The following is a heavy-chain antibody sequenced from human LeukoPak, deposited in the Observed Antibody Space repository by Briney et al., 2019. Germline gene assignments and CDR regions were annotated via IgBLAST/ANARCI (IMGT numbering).Heavy chain of an antibody. CDR1: GGSISSRNW. CDR2: IYHSGSI. D-gene: IGHD2-8*01. J-gene: IGHJ6*02. V-gene: IGHV4-4*02. Sequence: SETLSLTCAVSGGSISSRNWWSWVRQPPGKGLEWIGEIYHSGSIDYNPSLKSRVTISVDKSKNQLSLRLTSVTAADTAVYYCARDNGAIRAYYYHGMDVWGQGTTVTVSS. CDR3: ARDNGAIRAYYYHGMDV.